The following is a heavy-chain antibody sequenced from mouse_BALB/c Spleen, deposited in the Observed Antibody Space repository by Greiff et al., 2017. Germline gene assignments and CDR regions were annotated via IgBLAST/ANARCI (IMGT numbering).Heavy chain of an antibody. CDR1: GFTFSSYT. CDR2: ISNGGGST. Sequence: EVKLVESGGDLVKPGGSLKLSCAASGFTFSSYTMSWVRQTPEKRLEWVAYISNGGGSTYYPDTVKGRFTISRDNAKNTLYLQMSSLKSEDTAMYYCASLYYGYPFAYWGQGTLVTVSA. V-gene: IGHV5-12-2*01. CDR3: ASLYYGYPFAY. D-gene: IGHD2-2*01. J-gene: IGHJ3*01.